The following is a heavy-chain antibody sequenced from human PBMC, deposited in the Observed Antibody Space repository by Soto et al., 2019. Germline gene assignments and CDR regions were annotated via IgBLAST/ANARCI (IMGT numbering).Heavy chain of an antibody. Sequence: EVQLVESGGGLVQPGGSLRLSCVASRFSLSTYWMYWVRQAPGKGLMWVSRINSDGGIINYGDSVKGRFTISRDNAKNTLYLQMNSLRVNDTAVYYCARDLGKYDRHYFDNWGQGTLVTVSS. V-gene: IGHV3-74*01. J-gene: IGHJ4*02. CDR3: ARDLGKYDRHYFDN. CDR2: INSDGGII. CDR1: RFSLSTYW. D-gene: IGHD3-9*01.